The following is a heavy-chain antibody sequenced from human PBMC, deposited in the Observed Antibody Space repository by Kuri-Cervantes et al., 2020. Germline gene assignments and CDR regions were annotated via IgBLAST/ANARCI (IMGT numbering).Heavy chain of an antibody. CDR1: GFIVSNNY. V-gene: IGHV3-53*01. Sequence: GESLKISCAASGFIVSNNYMSWVRQAPGKGLEWVSITHSGGSTYYADSVKGRFTISRDSSKNTLYLQMDSLRVDDTAVYYCARDLISAKGGGYGYYFDYWGQGTVVTVSS. J-gene: IGHJ4*02. CDR2: THSGGST. CDR3: ARDLISAKGGGYGYYFDY. D-gene: IGHD5-18*01.